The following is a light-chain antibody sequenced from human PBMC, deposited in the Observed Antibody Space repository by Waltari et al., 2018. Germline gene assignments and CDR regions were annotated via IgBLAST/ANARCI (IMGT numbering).Light chain of an antibody. CDR2: KDR. Sequence: SYELTQPPSVSVSPGQTARITCSGAALPKQYVYWYQQKSGQAPILGMYKDRERPSGIPERLSGSSSGKTVTLTISGVQAEDEADYYCQSGDNSGTNRVLFGGGTKLTVL. CDR3: QSGDNSGTNRVL. CDR1: ALPKQY. V-gene: IGLV3-25*03. J-gene: IGLJ2*01.